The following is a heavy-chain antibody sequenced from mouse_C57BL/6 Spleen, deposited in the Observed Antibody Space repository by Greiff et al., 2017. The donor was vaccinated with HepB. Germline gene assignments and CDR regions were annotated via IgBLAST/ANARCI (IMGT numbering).Heavy chain of an antibody. CDR2: IRLKSDNYAT. CDR3: TYYDGYYGYYAMDY. D-gene: IGHD2-3*01. Sequence: EVMLVESGGGLVQPGGSMKLSCVASGFTFSNYWMNWVRQSPEKGLEWVAQIRLKSDNYATHYAESVKGRFTISRDDSKSSVYLQMNNLRAEDTGIYYCTYYDGYYGYYAMDYWGQGTSVTVSS. V-gene: IGHV6-3*01. CDR1: GFTFSNYW. J-gene: IGHJ4*01.